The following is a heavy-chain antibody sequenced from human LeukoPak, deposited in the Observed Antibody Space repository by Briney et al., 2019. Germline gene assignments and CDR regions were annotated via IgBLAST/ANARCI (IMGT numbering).Heavy chain of an antibody. D-gene: IGHD3-22*01. CDR1: GFTFSTCG. V-gene: IGHV3-30*03. CDR2: ISYDGSNR. CDR3: ATPLDYYDSSGYHQGGD. J-gene: IGHJ4*02. Sequence: GSLRLSCAASGFTFSTCGMHWVRQAPDKGLEWVAGISYDGSNRYYADSVKGRFTISRDNSKNSLYLQMNSLRAEDTAVYYCATPLDYYDSSGYHQGGDWGQGTLVTVSS.